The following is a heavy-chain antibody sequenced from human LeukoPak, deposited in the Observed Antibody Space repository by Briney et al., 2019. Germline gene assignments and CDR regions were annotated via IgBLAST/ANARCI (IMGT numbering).Heavy chain of an antibody. Sequence: SETLSLTCAVYGGSFSGYYWSWIRQPPGKGLEWIGEINHSGSTNYNPSLKSRVTISVDTSKNQFSLKLSSVTAADTAVYYCAREDYDDSGAWYFDLWGRGTLVTVSS. CDR3: AREDYDDSGAWYFDL. CDR2: INHSGST. CDR1: GGSFSGYY. J-gene: IGHJ2*01. V-gene: IGHV4-34*01. D-gene: IGHD3-3*01.